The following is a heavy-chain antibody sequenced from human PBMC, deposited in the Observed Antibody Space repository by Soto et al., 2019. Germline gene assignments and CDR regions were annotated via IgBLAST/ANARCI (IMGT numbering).Heavy chain of an antibody. CDR2: IYHGGTT. Sequence: SETLSLTCAVYGGSLSGYYWTWIRQPPGKGPEWIASIYHGGTTFYNPSLKSRITISVDTSNNQFSLKLTSVTAADTAVYYCARVHVMVVAGSTFDYWGHGTLVTVSS. J-gene: IGHJ4*01. D-gene: IGHD6-19*01. CDR3: ARVHVMVVAGSTFDY. CDR1: GGSLSGYY. V-gene: IGHV4-34*01.